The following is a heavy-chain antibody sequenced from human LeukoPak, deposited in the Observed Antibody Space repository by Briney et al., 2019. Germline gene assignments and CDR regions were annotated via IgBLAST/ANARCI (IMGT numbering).Heavy chain of an antibody. CDR3: ARGRIAAAGTGPYYYYGMDV. Sequence: XXXXYWSXXRQPPGKGXEWIGXXNXXXSTNYNPSLTSRVTISVYTSKNQFSLKLSSVTAADTAVYYCARGRIAAAGTGPYYYYGMDVWGQGTTVTVSS. J-gene: IGHJ6*02. V-gene: IGHV4-34*01. D-gene: IGHD6-13*01. CDR1: XXXXY. CDR2: XNXXXST.